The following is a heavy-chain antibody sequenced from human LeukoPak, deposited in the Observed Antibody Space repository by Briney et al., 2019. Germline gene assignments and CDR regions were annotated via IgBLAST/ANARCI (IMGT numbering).Heavy chain of an antibody. CDR3: AKTDCSSTSCYLGG. D-gene: IGHD2-2*01. CDR2: IIPIFGTA. J-gene: IGHJ4*02. CDR1: GGTFSSYA. Sequence: SVKVSCKASGGTFSSYAISWVRQAPGQGLEWMGGIIPIFGTANYAQKFQGRVTITADESTSTAYMELSSLRSEDTAVYYCAKTDCSSTSCYLGGWGQGTLVTVSS. V-gene: IGHV1-69*13.